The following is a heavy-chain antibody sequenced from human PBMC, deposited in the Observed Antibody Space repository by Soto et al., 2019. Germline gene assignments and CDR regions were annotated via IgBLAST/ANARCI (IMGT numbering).Heavy chain of an antibody. Sequence: ASVKVSCKVSGYTLTELSMHWVRQAPGKGLEWMGGFDPEDGETIYAQKFQGRVTMTEDTSTDTAYMELSSLRSEDTALYYCATDPWAEGITRTPNWFDPWGQGTLVTVSS. CDR3: ATDPWAEGITRTPNWFDP. V-gene: IGHV1-24*01. J-gene: IGHJ5*02. CDR1: GYTLTELS. CDR2: FDPEDGET. D-gene: IGHD1-7*01.